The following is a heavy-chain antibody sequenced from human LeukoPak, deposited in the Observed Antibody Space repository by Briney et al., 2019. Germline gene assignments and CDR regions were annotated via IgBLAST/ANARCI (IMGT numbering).Heavy chain of an antibody. CDR1: EGSISSYS. Sequence: SETLSLPCTVSEGSISSYSWSWLRQPAGKGLEWIGHIYTSGSTSYNPSLTSRVTMSVDTSKNRFSLKLSSVTAADTAVYHCARMIPYCSSTRCDAFDMWGQGTIVTVSS. J-gene: IGHJ3*02. V-gene: IGHV4-4*07. CDR2: IYTSGST. D-gene: IGHD2-2*01. CDR3: ARMIPYCSSTRCDAFDM.